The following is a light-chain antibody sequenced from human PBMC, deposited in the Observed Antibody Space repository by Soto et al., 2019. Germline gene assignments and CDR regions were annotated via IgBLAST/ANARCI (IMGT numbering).Light chain of an antibody. V-gene: IGKV3-15*01. CDR2: GAS. CDR1: RSVSSN. J-gene: IGKJ2*01. Sequence: EIVMTQSPATLSVSPGDRATLSCRASRSVSSNLAWYQQKPGQAPRLLMYGASTRATGIPARFSGSGSGTEVSLTIISLQSEDYAVYYCQQYNNCSPYTFGQGTKLEIK. CDR3: QQYNNCSPYT.